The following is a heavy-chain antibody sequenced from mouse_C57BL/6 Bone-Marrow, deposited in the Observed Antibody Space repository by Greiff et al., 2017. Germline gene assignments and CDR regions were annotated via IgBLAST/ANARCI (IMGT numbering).Heavy chain of an antibody. Sequence: EVQVVESEGGLVQPGSSMKLSCTASGFTFSDYYMAWVRQVPEQGLEWVANINPDGSSTYYLDSLKSRFIISGDNAKNILYLQMSSLTSEDTATDYCARNPWDDWGKGTTLTVSS. J-gene: IGHJ2*01. V-gene: IGHV5-16*01. CDR3: ARNPWDD. CDR2: INPDGSST. CDR1: GFTFSDYY.